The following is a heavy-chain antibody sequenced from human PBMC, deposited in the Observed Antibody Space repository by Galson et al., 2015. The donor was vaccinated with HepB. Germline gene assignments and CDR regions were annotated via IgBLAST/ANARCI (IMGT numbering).Heavy chain of an antibody. V-gene: IGHV3-48*01. CDR1: GFTFSSYS. Sequence: SLRLSCAASGFTFSSYSMNWVRQAPGKGLEWVSYISSSSSTIYYADSVKGRFTISRDNAKNSLYLQMNNLRAEDTAVYYCARDYGGNSGYSDYWGQGTLVTVSS. CDR3: ARDYGGNSGYSDY. J-gene: IGHJ4*02. D-gene: IGHD4-23*01. CDR2: ISSSSSTI.